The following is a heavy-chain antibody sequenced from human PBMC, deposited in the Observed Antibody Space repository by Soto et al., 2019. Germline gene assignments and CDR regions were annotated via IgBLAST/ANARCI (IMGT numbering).Heavy chain of an antibody. V-gene: IGHV1-69*12. D-gene: IGHD2-2*01. CDR1: GGTFSSYA. CDR2: IIPIFGTA. Sequence: QVQLVQSGAEVSKPGSSVKVSYKASGGTFSSYAISWVRQAPGQGLEWMGGIIPIFGTANYAQKFQGRVTITGNESTSTAYMELSSLKSEDTAVYYCARRGVRRPATFDYWGKATLVTVSS. CDR3: ARRGVRRPATFDY. J-gene: IGHJ4*02.